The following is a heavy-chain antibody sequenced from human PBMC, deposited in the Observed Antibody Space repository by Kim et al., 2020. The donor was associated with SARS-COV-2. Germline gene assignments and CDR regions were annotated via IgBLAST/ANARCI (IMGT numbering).Heavy chain of an antibody. CDR1: GGSFSGYY. V-gene: IGHV4-34*01. J-gene: IGHJ3*02. Sequence: SETLSLTCAVYGGSFSGYYWSWIRQPPGKGLEWIGEINHSGSTNYNPSLKSRVTISVDTSKNQFSLKLSSVTAADTAVYYCASCSVGYCSSTSRGAFDIWGQGTMVTVSS. CDR3: ASCSVGYCSSTSRGAFDI. CDR2: INHSGST. D-gene: IGHD2-2*01.